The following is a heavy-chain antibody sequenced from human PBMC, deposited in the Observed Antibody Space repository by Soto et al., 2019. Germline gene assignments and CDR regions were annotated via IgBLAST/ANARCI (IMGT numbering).Heavy chain of an antibody. CDR3: ARDFAYFDS. D-gene: IGHD3-3*01. CDR2: VYHTGRT. J-gene: IGHJ4*02. Sequence: SETLSLTCAVSGDSISSGYYWAWIRQPPGKGLVWIGYVYHTGRTSYNPSLKSRVSISMDTSKNQFSLNLDSVTAADTAVYFCARDFAYFDSWGQGTLVTVSS. CDR1: GDSISSGYY. V-gene: IGHV4-38-2*01.